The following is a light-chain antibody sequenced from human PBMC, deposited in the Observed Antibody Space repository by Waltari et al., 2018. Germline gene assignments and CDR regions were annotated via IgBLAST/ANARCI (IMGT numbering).Light chain of an antibody. Sequence: QSVLTQPPSVSAAPGQKVTIFCPGSSPNLGKNYVSLFQNLPETAPKLLIYENNKRPSGIADRFSGSKSGTSATLAITGLQTGDEADYYCGTWDDSLSAWVFGGGTNLTVL. J-gene: IGLJ2*01. V-gene: IGLV1-51*02. CDR2: ENN. CDR3: GTWDDSLSAWV. CDR1: SPNLGKNY.